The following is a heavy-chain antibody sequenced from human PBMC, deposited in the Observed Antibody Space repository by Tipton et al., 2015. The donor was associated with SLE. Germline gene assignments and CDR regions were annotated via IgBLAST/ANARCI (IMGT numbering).Heavy chain of an antibody. Sequence: TLSLTCTVSGGSISSGSFYWTWIRQPAGRGLEWIGHIYTSGSTNYNPSLKSRVTISLDTSKNHFSLNLSSVTAADTAVYYCARVDYGGPGRAFDIWGQGTMVTVSS. J-gene: IGHJ3*02. CDR2: IYTSGST. V-gene: IGHV4-61*09. CDR1: GGSISSGSFY. D-gene: IGHD4-23*01. CDR3: ARVDYGGPGRAFDI.